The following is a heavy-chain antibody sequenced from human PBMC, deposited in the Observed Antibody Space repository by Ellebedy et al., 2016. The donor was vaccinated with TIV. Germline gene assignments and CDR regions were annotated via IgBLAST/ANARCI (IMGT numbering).Heavy chain of an antibody. CDR2: IKQDGSDK. CDR3: AKLARQLDY. CDR1: GFTFSSYG. J-gene: IGHJ4*02. V-gene: IGHV3-7*01. Sequence: GGSLRLSXEASGFTFSSYGMHWVRQAPGKGLEWVANIKQDGSDKYYVDSVKGRFTISRDNAKNSLYLQMNSLRAEDTAVYYCAKLARQLDYWGQGTLVTVSS. D-gene: IGHD1-7*01.